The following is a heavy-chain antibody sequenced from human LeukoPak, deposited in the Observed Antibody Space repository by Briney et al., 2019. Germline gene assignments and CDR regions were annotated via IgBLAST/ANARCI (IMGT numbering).Heavy chain of an antibody. CDR1: GYTFTRYD. CDR3: ARGFYYYGLDV. Sequence: ASVKVSCKASGYTFTRYDIHWVRQAPGQGLEGLGWMNPNNGNTGYAQKFQGRVTMTRSTSIDTAYMELNTLTSDDTAAYYCARGFYYYGLDVWGQGTTVTVSS. J-gene: IGHJ6*02. V-gene: IGHV1-8*01. CDR2: MNPNNGNT.